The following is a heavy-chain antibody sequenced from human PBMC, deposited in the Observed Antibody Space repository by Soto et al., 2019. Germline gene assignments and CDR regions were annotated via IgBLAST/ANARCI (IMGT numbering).Heavy chain of an antibody. CDR3: ARAEQQLVRRDFQH. J-gene: IGHJ1*01. CDR2: ISYDGSNK. D-gene: IGHD6-13*01. Sequence: GGSLRLSCAASGFTFSSYAMHWVRQAPGKGLEWVAVISYDGSNKYYADSVKGRFTISRDNSKNTLYLQMNSLRAEDTAVYYCARAEQQLVRRDFQHWGQGTLVTVSS. V-gene: IGHV3-30-3*01. CDR1: GFTFSSYA.